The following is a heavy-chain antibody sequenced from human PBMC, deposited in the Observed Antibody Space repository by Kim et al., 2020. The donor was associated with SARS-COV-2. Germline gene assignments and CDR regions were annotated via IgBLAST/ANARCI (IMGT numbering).Heavy chain of an antibody. J-gene: IGHJ4*02. Sequence: SVKVSCKASGGTFSSYAISWVRQAPGQGLEWMGGIIPIFGTANYAQKFQGRVTITADESTSTAYMELSSLRSEDPAAYYCARGLTGYYSSYFDYWSQGTLVTVSS. V-gene: IGHV1-69*13. CDR3: ARGLTGYYSSYFDY. D-gene: IGHD3-9*01. CDR1: GGTFSSYA. CDR2: IIPIFGTA.